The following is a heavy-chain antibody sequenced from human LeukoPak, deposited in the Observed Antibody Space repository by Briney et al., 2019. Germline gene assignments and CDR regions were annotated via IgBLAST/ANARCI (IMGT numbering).Heavy chain of an antibody. J-gene: IGHJ4*02. CDR2: ISGSGGST. D-gene: IGHD1-1*01. Sequence: PGGSLRLSCVASGFTFSSYAMSWVRQAPGKGLEWVSSISGSGGSTHYADSVKGRFTISRDNSKNTLYLQMNSLRGEDTAVYYCAKVGNNWDFDYWGQGTLVTVSS. CDR3: AKVGNNWDFDY. V-gene: IGHV3-23*01. CDR1: GFTFSSYA.